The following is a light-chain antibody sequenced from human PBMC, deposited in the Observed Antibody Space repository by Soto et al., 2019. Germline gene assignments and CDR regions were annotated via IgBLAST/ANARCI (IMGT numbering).Light chain of an antibody. J-gene: IGKJ1*01. Sequence: EIVLTQSPATLSLSPGERATLSCRASESVTSSLAWYQQKPGQAPRLLIYDASNRATGISARFSGSGSGTDFTLTISSLEPEDFAVYYCQQRSGWPRTSGQGTKVDIK. CDR3: QQRSGWPRT. CDR1: ESVTSS. V-gene: IGKV3-11*01. CDR2: DAS.